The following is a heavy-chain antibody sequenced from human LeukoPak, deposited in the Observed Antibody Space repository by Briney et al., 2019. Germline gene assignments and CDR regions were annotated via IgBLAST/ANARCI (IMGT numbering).Heavy chain of an antibody. CDR3: AKDLRHIGAATRGSDY. D-gene: IGHD2-15*01. V-gene: IGHV3-23*01. CDR2: ISGSGGST. J-gene: IGHJ4*02. CDR1: GFTFSSYA. Sequence: GGSLRLSCAASGFTFSSYAMSWVRQAPGKGLEWVSAISGSGGSTYYADSVKGRFTISRDNSKNTLYLQMNSLRAEDTAVYYCAKDLRHIGAATRGSDYWGQGTLVTVSS.